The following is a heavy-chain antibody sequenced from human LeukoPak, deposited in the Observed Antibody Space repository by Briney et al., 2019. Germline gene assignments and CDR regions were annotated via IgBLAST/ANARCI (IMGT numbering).Heavy chain of an antibody. CDR1: GGSFSGYY. CDR2: INRSGST. V-gene: IGHV4-34*01. J-gene: IGHJ6*03. Sequence: NPSETLSLTCAVYGGSFSGYYWSWIRQPPGKGLEWIGEINRSGSTNYNPSLKSRVTISVDTSKNQFSLKLSSVTAADTAVYYCAREYYGSGTFYYYYYMDVWGKGTTVTVSS. CDR3: AREYYGSGTFYYYYYMDV. D-gene: IGHD3-10*01.